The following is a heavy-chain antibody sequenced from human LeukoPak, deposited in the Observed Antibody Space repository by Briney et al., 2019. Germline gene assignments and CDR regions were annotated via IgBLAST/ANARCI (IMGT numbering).Heavy chain of an antibody. CDR1: GASIRHSF. V-gene: IGHV4-59*01. CDR3: ARVWNLDGSLVFDY. Sequence: SETLSLTCTVSGASIRHSFWTWIRQPPGKGLEWIGYISNIGNTNYNPSLKSRVTILLDMSKNQFSLRLTSVTAADTAVYYCARVWNLDGSLVFDYGFQATLVAVSS. J-gene: IGHJ4*02. D-gene: IGHD1-26*01. CDR2: ISNIGNT.